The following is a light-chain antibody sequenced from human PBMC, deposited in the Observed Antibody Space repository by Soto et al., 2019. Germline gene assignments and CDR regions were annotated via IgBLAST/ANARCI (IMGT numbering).Light chain of an antibody. V-gene: IGKV3-20*01. Sequence: EIVLTQSPGTLSLSPGERATLSCRASQTVTSSYLAWYQQKPGQAPRLLIYGASSRATGIPDRFSGSGSGTDFTLTINRLEPEDFAVYYCQHYGISPFTFGPGTKVEFK. J-gene: IGKJ3*01. CDR1: QTVTSSY. CDR3: QHYGISPFT. CDR2: GAS.